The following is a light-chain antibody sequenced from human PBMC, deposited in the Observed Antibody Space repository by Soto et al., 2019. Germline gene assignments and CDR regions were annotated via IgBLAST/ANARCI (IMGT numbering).Light chain of an antibody. CDR1: QSVLYSSNSENY. CDR2: WAS. Sequence: DIVMTQSPDSLAVSLGERATINCKSSQSVLYSSNSENYLAWYQQKPGQPPKLLIYWASTRESGVPDRFSGSGSGTDFTLTISSLQAEDVAVYYCQQYYSFPLTFGGGTKVEIK. CDR3: QQYYSFPLT. J-gene: IGKJ4*01. V-gene: IGKV4-1*01.